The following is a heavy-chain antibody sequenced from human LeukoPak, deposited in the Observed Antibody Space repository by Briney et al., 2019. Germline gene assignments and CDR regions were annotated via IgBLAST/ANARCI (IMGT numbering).Heavy chain of an antibody. Sequence: GGSLRLSCEASGFTFRSYGMTWVRQAPGKGLEWVSGITGSSTWTYYADSVKGRVTISRDNSKNTLHLQMSSLRAEDTAIYYCARELVSLGTGYFDLWGRGTQVAVSS. D-gene: IGHD3/OR15-3a*01. J-gene: IGHJ2*01. CDR3: ARELVSLGTGYFDL. CDR1: GFTFRSYG. CDR2: ITGSSTWT. V-gene: IGHV3-23*01.